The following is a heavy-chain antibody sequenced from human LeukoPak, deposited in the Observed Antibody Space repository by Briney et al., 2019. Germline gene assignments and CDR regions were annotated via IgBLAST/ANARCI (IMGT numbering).Heavy chain of an antibody. D-gene: IGHD3-3*01. CDR3: AREDTIFGVVIGFDY. CDR1: GGTFSSYA. CDR2: IIPILGTA. J-gene: IGHJ4*02. Sequence: ASVKVSCKASGGTFSSYAISWVRQAPGQGLEWMGRIIPILGTANYAQKFQGRVTITTDESTSTAYMELSSLRSEDTAVYYCAREDTIFGVVIGFDYWGQGTLVTVSS. V-gene: IGHV1-69*11.